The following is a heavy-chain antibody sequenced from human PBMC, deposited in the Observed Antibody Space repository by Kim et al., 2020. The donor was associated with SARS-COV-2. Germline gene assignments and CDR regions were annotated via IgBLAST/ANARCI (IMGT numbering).Heavy chain of an antibody. CDR2: IIPIFGTA. CDR3: ARDRYSSSWPKAYYYYGMDV. J-gene: IGHJ6*02. CDR1: GGTSNSYA. Sequence: SVKVSCKASGGTSNSYAISWLRQAPGQGLDWMGGIIPIFGTANYAQKFQGRVTITADESTNTAYMELSSLTSEDTAVYYCARDRYSSSWPKAYYYYGMDVWGQGTTVTVSS. D-gene: IGHD6-13*01. V-gene: IGHV1-69*13.